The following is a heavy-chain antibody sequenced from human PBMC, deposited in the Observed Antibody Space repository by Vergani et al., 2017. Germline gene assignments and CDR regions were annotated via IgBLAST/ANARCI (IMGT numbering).Heavy chain of an antibody. CDR1: GYSFTSYW. CDR3: AIMHEHIVVVPAAIGGYFDY. D-gene: IGHD2-2*01. CDR2: IYPGDSDT. V-gene: IGHV5-51*01. J-gene: IGHJ4*02. Sequence: EVQLVQSGAEVKKPGESLKISCKGSGYSFTSYWIGWVRQMPGKGLEWMGIIYPGDSDTRYSPSFQGQVTISADKSISTAYLQWSSLKASDTAMYYCAIMHEHIVVVPAAIGGYFDYWGQGTLVTVSS.